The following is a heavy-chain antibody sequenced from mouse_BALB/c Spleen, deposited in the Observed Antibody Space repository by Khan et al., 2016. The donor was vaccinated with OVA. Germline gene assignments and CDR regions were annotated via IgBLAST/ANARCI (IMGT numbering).Heavy chain of an antibody. CDR2: ISTYSGNT. Sequence: QVQLQQSGPELVRPGVSVKISCKGSGYTFTDYAMYWVKQSHAKSLEWIGLISTYSGNTNYNQKFKGKATMTVDKSSSTAYMELARLTSDDSAIYSGARPAYDGYYDYWGQGTTLTVSS. CDR1: GYTFTDYA. V-gene: IGHV1S137*01. J-gene: IGHJ2*01. D-gene: IGHD2-3*01. CDR3: ARPAYDGYYDY.